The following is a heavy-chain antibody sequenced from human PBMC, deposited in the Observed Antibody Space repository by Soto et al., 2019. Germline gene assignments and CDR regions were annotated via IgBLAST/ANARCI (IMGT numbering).Heavy chain of an antibody. Sequence: GDSVKVSCKASGGTFSSYAISWVRQAPGQGLEWMGGIIPIFGTANYAQKFQGRVTITADKSTSTAYMELSSLRSEDKAVYYCAGTYYYGSGSYYFDYWGQGTLVTVSS. J-gene: IGHJ4*02. V-gene: IGHV1-69*06. CDR2: IIPIFGTA. CDR3: AGTYYYGSGSYYFDY. CDR1: GGTFSSYA. D-gene: IGHD3-10*01.